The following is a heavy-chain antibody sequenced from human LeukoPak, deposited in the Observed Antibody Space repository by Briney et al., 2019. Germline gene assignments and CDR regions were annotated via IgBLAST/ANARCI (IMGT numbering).Heavy chain of an antibody. V-gene: IGHV3-9*01. Sequence: PGRSLRLSCAASGFTFEDYAMHWVRQVPGKGPEWVSAISRNSDSVGYADSVKGRFTISRDNAKNTLYLQMNSLRAEDTAVYYCAKDQAVAVPGDYWGQGTLVTVSS. CDR1: GFTFEDYA. CDR3: AKDQAVAVPGDY. CDR2: ISRNSDSV. D-gene: IGHD6-19*01. J-gene: IGHJ4*02.